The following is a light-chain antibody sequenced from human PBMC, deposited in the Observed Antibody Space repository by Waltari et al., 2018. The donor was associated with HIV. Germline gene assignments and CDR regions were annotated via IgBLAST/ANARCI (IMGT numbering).Light chain of an antibody. CDR3: CSYAGSRTWV. Sequence: QSALTQPASVSGSPGQSITVSCTGTSSDVCGYNFVSGYQQHPGTAPKLIIFDVFKRPAGVSERFSGSRSGNTASLTVSGLQAEDEADYYCCSYAGSRTWVFGGGTALTVL. CDR1: SSDVCGYNF. J-gene: IGLJ3*02. V-gene: IGLV2-23*02. CDR2: DVF.